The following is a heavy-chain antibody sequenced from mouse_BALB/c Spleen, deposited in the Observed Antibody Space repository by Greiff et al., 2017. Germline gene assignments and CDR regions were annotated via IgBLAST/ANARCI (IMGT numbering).Heavy chain of an antibody. CDR2: ISSGGGST. V-gene: IGHV5-12-1*01. J-gene: IGHJ3*01. CDR1: GFAFSSYD. D-gene: IGHD2-14*01. Sequence: EVQLVESGGGLVKPGGSLKLSCTASGFAFSSYDMSWVRQVPDKRLEWVAYISSGGGSTYYPDTVKDRFTIYRDNAKNTLYLQMSSLKPEATAMYYCARHPREGTPAWFAYWGQGTLVTVSA. CDR3: ARHPREGTPAWFAY.